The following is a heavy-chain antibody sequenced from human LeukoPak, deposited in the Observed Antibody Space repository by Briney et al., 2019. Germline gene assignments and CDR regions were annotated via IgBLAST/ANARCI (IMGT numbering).Heavy chain of an antibody. CDR2: IYTSGST. CDR1: GSISSGSYY. CDR3: AREGQQLVPPFDY. D-gene: IGHD6-6*01. J-gene: IGHJ4*02. Sequence: SETLSLTCTVSGSISSGSYYWSWIRQPAGKGLEWIGRIYTSGSTNYNPSLESRVTISVDTSKNQFSLKLTSLTAADTAVYYCAREGQQLVPPFDYRGQGNLVTVSS. V-gene: IGHV4-61*02.